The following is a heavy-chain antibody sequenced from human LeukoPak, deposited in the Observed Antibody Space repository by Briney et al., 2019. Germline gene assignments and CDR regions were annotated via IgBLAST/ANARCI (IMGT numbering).Heavy chain of an antibody. CDR2: ISSSGSTI. Sequence: PGGSLRLSCAASGFTFSSYEMNWVRQAPGKGLEWVSYISSSGSTIYYADSVKGRFTIFRDNAKNSLYLQMNSLRAEDTAVYYCARGVRGVSSHYYGMDVWGQGTTVTVSS. CDR3: ARGVRGVSSHYYGMDV. CDR1: GFTFSSYE. D-gene: IGHD3-10*02. V-gene: IGHV3-48*03. J-gene: IGHJ6*02.